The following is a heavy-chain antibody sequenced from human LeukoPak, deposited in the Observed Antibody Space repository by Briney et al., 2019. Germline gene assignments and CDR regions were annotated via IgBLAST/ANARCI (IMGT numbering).Heavy chain of an antibody. CDR1: GYTFTSYG. D-gene: IGHD5-24*01. V-gene: IGHV1-18*01. CDR2: ISSYNGNT. J-gene: IGHJ4*02. Sequence: ASVKVSCKASGYTFTSYGISWVRQAPGQGLEWMGWISSYNGNTNYAQKFQGRVTMTTDTSTNTGYMELRRLRSDDTAVYYCARLVPEMATNEDFWGRGTLVTVSS. CDR3: ARLVPEMATNEDF.